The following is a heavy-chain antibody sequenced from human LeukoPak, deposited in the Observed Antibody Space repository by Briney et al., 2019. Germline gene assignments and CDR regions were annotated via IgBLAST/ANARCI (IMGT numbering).Heavy chain of an antibody. D-gene: IGHD6-19*01. CDR2: VHYRGST. CDR3: AREGVSSGWYFDY. CDR1: GGSITSDY. Sequence: PSETLSLTCTVSGGSITSDYWSWIRQPPGKGLEWIGYVHYRGSTNYNPSLKSRVTIFVDTSKNQFSLKLSSVTAADTAVYFCAREGVSSGWYFDYWGQGTLVTVSS. J-gene: IGHJ4*02. V-gene: IGHV4-59*01.